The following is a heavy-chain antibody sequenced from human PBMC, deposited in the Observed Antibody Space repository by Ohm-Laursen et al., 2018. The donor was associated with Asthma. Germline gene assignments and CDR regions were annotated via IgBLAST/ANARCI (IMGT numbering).Heavy chain of an antibody. CDR1: GYTFSRYS. Sequence: GSLRLSCSATGYTFSRYSIHWVRQIPGKGLEWVASISTASSFIYYADSVRGRFTTSRDNARNSVYLQMNSLRAEDTALYYCARGLGGIHRWLSYQIDKWGQGTQVTVSS. D-gene: IGHD5-18*01. J-gene: IGHJ4*02. V-gene: IGHV3-21*01. CDR2: ISTASSFI. CDR3: ARGLGGIHRWLSYQIDK.